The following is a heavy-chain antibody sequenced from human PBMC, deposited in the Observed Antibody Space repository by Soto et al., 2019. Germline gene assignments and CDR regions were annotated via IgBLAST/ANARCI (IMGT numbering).Heavy chain of an antibody. Sequence: PGESLKISCQGSGYSFTSYWIGWVRQMPGKGLDWMAKIDPSDSYTVYSPSFQVHVTMSADKSISTAYLQWSSLKASDTAMYYCARLVAAGNIDYWGQGTQVTVSS. V-gene: IGHV5-10-1*01. CDR1: GYSFTSYW. D-gene: IGHD6-13*01. CDR3: ARLVAAGNIDY. CDR2: IDPSDSYT. J-gene: IGHJ4*02.